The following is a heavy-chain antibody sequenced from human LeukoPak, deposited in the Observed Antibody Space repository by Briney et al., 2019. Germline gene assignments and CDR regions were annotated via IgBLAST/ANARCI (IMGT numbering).Heavy chain of an antibody. CDR1: GFTFSSYG. J-gene: IGHJ5*02. Sequence: PGGSLRLSRAASGFTFSSYGMHWVRQAPGKGLEWVAVISYDGSNKYYADSVKGRFTISRDNSKNTLYLQMNSLRAEDTAVYYCAKDRDSSSWYQSSDWFDPWGQGTLVTVSS. CDR2: ISYDGSNK. CDR3: AKDRDSSSWYQSSDWFDP. V-gene: IGHV3-30*18. D-gene: IGHD6-13*01.